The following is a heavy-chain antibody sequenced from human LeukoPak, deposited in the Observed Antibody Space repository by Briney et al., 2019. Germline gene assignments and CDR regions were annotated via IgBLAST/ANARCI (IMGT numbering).Heavy chain of an antibody. Sequence: GGSLRLSCAASGFTVSSNYMSWVRQAPGKGLEWVSVIYSGGSTYYADSVKGRFTISRDNSKNTLYLQMNSLRAEDTAVYYCAREGTGYYFYYWGQGTLVTVSS. CDR1: GFTVSSNY. J-gene: IGHJ4*02. D-gene: IGHD3/OR15-3a*01. CDR2: IYSGGST. V-gene: IGHV3-66*02. CDR3: AREGTGYYFYY.